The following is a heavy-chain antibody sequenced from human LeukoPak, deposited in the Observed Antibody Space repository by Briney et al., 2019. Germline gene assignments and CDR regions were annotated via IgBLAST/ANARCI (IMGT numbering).Heavy chain of an antibody. CDR3: AKDVSGGN. Sequence: GGSLRLSCAASGYTFRSYAMSWVRQAPGKGLEWVSGISGSGVSTDYADSVKGRFTISRDNSKNTLYLQMNNLKAEDTAVYYCAKDVSGGNWGQGTLVTVSS. V-gene: IGHV3-23*01. D-gene: IGHD1-14*01. J-gene: IGHJ4*02. CDR2: ISGSGVST. CDR1: GYTFRSYA.